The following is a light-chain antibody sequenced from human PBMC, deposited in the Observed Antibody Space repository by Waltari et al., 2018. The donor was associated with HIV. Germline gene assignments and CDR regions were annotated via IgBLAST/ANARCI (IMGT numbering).Light chain of an antibody. CDR2: GAS. CDR3: QVFGSSPRFT. Sequence: EIVLTQSPGTLSLSPGDRATLSCRASQSVSDSFLNWSQQKPGQAPRLLIYGASSRATGIPDRFRGSGSGTDFTLTISRLEPEDYAVYYCQVFGSSPRFTFGPGTRVEIK. CDR1: QSVSDSF. V-gene: IGKV3-20*01. J-gene: IGKJ3*01.